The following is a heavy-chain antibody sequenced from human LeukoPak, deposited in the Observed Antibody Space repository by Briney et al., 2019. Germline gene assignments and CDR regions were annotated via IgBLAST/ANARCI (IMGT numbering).Heavy chain of an antibody. Sequence: SETLSLTCAVSGYSISSGYYWGWIRQPPGKGLEWIGSIYHSGSTYYNPSLKSRVTISVDTSKNQFSLKLSSVTAADTAVYYCARARYSSSWFSRPFDYWGQGTLVTVSS. D-gene: IGHD6-13*01. CDR1: GYSISSGYY. CDR2: IYHSGST. V-gene: IGHV4-38-2*01. CDR3: ARARYSSSWFSRPFDY. J-gene: IGHJ4*02.